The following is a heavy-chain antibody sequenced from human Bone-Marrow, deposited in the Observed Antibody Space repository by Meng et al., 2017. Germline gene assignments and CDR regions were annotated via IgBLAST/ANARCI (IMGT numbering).Heavy chain of an antibody. J-gene: IGHJ6*02. CDR3: ARRFCGGDCYPYYYYGMDV. D-gene: IGHD2-21*02. V-gene: IGHV3-48*03. CDR1: GFTFSSYD. Sequence: GESLKISCAASGFTFSSYDMNWVRQAPGKGLEWVSYISSSGSTIYYANSVKGRFTISRDNAKNSLYLQMNSLRAEDTAVYYCARRFCGGDCYPYYYYGMDVWGQGTTVTVSS. CDR2: ISSSGSTI.